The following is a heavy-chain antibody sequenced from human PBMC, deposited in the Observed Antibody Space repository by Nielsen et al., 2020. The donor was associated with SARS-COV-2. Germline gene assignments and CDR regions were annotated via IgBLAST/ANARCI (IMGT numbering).Heavy chain of an antibody. Sequence: GGSLRLSCAVSGFTFSGSALHWVRQAPGKGLEWVGRIRSEANDYATAYAVSVKGRFTISRDDSQNTAYLQMNGLKTEDTAVYYCSSPTVAYWGQGTLVTVSS. D-gene: IGHD4-23*01. CDR3: SSPTVAY. V-gene: IGHV3-73*01. J-gene: IGHJ4*02. CDR1: GFTFSGSA. CDR2: IRSEANDYAT.